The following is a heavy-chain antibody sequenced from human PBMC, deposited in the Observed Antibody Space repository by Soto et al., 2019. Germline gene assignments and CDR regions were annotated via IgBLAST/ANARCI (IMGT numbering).Heavy chain of an antibody. CDR3: ARGSWGASDY. V-gene: IGHV4-30-4*01. D-gene: IGHD6-13*01. Sequence: SETLSLTCTVSGGSISSGNYYWSWIRQPPGKGLEWIGFISYSGSTYYSASLQSRVTMSVDTSKNQFSLNLSFVTAADTAVYYCARGSWGASDYWGQGTLVTVSS. CDR2: ISYSGST. CDR1: GGSISSGNYY. J-gene: IGHJ4*02.